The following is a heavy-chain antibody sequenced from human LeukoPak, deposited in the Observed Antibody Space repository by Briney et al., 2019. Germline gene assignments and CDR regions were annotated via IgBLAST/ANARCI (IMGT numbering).Heavy chain of an antibody. Sequence: GGSLRLSCTRSGFTFGSYALNWVRQAPGKGLEWVGFIKSKPFGETVEYAASVKGRCTISRDDSKSIAYLQMNSLKTEDTAVYYCTTYRSSWFSWFFPWGEGTLVTVSS. J-gene: IGHJ5*02. CDR2: IKSKPFGETV. V-gene: IGHV3-49*04. D-gene: IGHD6-13*01. CDR1: GFTFGSYA. CDR3: TTYRSSWFSWFFP.